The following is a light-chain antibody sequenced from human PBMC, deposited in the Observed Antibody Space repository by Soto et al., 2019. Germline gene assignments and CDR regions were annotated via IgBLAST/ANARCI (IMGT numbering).Light chain of an antibody. CDR3: CSYVGSDSSFV. CDR1: SNDVGGYNF. Sequence: QSVLTQPRSLSGSPGQSVTISCTGTSNDVGGYNFVSWYQQHPGKVPKLIIYDVNIGPSGVPDRFSASKSGITAFLTISGLQAEDEADYYCCSYVGSDSSFVFGSGTKVTVL. V-gene: IGLV2-11*01. CDR2: DVN. J-gene: IGLJ1*01.